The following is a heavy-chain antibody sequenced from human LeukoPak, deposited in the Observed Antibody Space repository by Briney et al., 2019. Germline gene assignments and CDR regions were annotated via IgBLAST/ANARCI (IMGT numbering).Heavy chain of an antibody. CDR1: GYTFTYYY. Sequence: ASMKDSCKASGYTFTYYYMHWVRQAPGQGLEWMGWINPDSGGKNYAQKFQGRVTMTRDTSISTAYMELSRLRSDDTALYYCARQLGATTGYYYYGMDVWGQGTTVTVSS. V-gene: IGHV1-2*02. D-gene: IGHD1-26*01. CDR2: INPDSGGK. CDR3: ARQLGATTGYYYYGMDV. J-gene: IGHJ6*02.